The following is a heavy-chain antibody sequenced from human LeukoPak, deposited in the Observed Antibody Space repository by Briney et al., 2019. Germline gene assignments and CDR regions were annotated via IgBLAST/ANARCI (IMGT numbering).Heavy chain of an antibody. Sequence: SETLSLTCAVSGGSIGISHWSWIRQSAGKGLEWIGRVYNSGRITCNPSLKSRVTMSLDTSKNQLSLILTSVTAADTAVYYCTRAPNWFDLWGRGTLVTVSS. CDR2: VYNSGRI. CDR3: TRAPNWFDL. J-gene: IGHJ5*02. CDR1: GGSIGISH. V-gene: IGHV4-4*07.